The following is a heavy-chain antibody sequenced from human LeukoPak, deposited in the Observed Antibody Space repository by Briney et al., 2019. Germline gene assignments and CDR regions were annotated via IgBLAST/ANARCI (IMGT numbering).Heavy chain of an antibody. CDR3: ARDQEGFDY. CDR1: GYTFTSNY. CDR2: IYPRDGST. V-gene: IGHV1-46*01. Sequence: ASAKVSCKASGYTFTSNYIHWERQAPGQGLEWMGMIYPRDGSTSYAQKFQGRVTVTRDTSTSTVHMELSGLRSEDTAVYYCARDQEGFDYWGQGTLVTVSS. J-gene: IGHJ4*02.